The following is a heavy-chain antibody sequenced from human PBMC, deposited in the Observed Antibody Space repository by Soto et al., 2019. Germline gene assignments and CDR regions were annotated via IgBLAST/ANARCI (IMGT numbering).Heavy chain of an antibody. J-gene: IGHJ3*02. CDR1: GYTFTSYA. D-gene: IGHD3-16*01. V-gene: IGHV1-3*01. Sequence: ASVKVSCKASGYTFTSYAIHWVRQAPGPRLEWMGWNNAGNGNTQYSQKFQGRVTITRDTSAIIAYMEVSSLRSEDTALYYCAREQSGEIMTMTDAFDIWGQGTMVTVS. CDR3: AREQSGEIMTMTDAFDI. CDR2: NNAGNGNT.